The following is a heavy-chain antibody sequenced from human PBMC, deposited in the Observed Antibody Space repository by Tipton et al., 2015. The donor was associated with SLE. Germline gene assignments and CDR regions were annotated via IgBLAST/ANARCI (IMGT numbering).Heavy chain of an antibody. V-gene: IGHV4-59*11. CDR3: ARGPTRYYFDY. CDR1: SGSINDHY. CDR2: VYYSGSI. J-gene: IGHJ4*02. Sequence: TLSLTCTVSSGSINDHYWSWIRQPPGKGLEWVGHVYYSGSIKYNPSLKSRVTISVDRSNNQFSLKLTSVTAADTAVFYCARGPTRYYFDYWGQGILVTVSS.